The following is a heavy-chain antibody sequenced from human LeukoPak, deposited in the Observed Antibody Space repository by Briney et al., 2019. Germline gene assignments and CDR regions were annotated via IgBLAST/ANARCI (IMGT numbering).Heavy chain of an antibody. V-gene: IGHV3-23*01. J-gene: IGHJ5*01. CDR1: GFSFGSYA. CDR3: VKDPRDTYGTHWFVS. CDR2: ISGTGGAT. D-gene: IGHD2-21*01. Sequence: GGSLRLSCVASGFSFGSYAMSWVRQAPGKGLQWVSQISGTGGATWYAGFARDRFTISRDNSKKTLYLQMSGLRVEDTAMYYCVKDPRDTYGTHWFVSWGQGTLLIVSS.